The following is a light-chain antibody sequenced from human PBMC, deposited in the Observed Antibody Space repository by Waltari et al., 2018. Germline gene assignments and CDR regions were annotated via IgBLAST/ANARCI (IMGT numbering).Light chain of an antibody. CDR2: DDR. V-gene: IGLV3-21*02. CDR3: QVWDSSRDHVV. J-gene: IGLJ3*02. Sequence: VLTQPPSVSVAPGPPAEITCGGNNIGRKSVHWYQRKQGQAPILVVYDDRDRPSGIPERFSGANSGNTATLTISRVAARDEADYYCQVWDSSRDHVVFGGGTQLTVL. CDR1: NIGRKS.